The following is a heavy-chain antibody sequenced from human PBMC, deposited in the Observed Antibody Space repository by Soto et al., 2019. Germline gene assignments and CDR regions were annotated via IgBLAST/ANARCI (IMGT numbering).Heavy chain of an antibody. CDR2: INAGNGNT. Sequence: ASVKVSCKASGYTFTSYAMHWVRQAPGQRLEWMGWINAGNGNTKYSQKFQGRVTITRDTSASTAYMELSSLRSEDTAVYYCARERHDYYDSSGFYGVLDYWGQETLVTVSS. D-gene: IGHD3-22*01. CDR1: GYTFTSYA. J-gene: IGHJ4*02. CDR3: ARERHDYYDSSGFYGVLDY. V-gene: IGHV1-3*01.